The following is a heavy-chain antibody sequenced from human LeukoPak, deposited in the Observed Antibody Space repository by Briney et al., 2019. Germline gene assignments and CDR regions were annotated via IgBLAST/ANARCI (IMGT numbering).Heavy chain of an antibody. D-gene: IGHD3-22*01. CDR3: ASTLPPPYYYDTTGDDAFDI. CDR2: ISGSGGST. Sequence: GGSLRLSCAASGFTFSSYGMSWVRQAPGKGLEWVSAISGSGGSTYYADSVKGRFTISRDNSKNTLYLQMNSLRAEDTAVYYCASTLPPPYYYDTTGDDAFDIWGQGTMVTVSS. V-gene: IGHV3-23*01. J-gene: IGHJ3*02. CDR1: GFTFSSYG.